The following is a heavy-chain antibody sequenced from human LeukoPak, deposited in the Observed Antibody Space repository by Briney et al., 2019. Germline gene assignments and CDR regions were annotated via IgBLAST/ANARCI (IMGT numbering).Heavy chain of an antibody. V-gene: IGHV3-23*01. CDR3: ANDIVVVPAAIH. CDR1: GFTFSSYT. J-gene: IGHJ4*02. D-gene: IGHD2-2*02. CDR2: ISGSGGST. Sequence: PGGSLRLSCAASGFTFSSYTMSWVRQAPGKGLEWVSAISGSGGSTYYADSVKGRFTISRDNSKNTLYLQMNSLRAEDTAVYYCANDIVVVPAAIHWGQGTLVTVSS.